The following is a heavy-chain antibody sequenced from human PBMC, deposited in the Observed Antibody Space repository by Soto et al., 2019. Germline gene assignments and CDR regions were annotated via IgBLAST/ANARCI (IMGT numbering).Heavy chain of an antibody. CDR3: GTVFEH. Sequence: EVQLVESGGGSVQPGGSLRLSCVASGITFTNYCMHWVRQVPGKGLVWVARVDSDGRGTSYADFVKGRFTISRDNAKNTLYLQMHSLRVEDTAMYYCGTVFEHWGQGIPVTVSS. V-gene: IGHV3-74*01. CDR1: GITFTNYC. J-gene: IGHJ4*02. CDR2: VDSDGRGT.